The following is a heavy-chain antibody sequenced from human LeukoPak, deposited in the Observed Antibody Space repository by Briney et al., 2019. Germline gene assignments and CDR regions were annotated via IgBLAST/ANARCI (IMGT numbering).Heavy chain of an antibody. Sequence: GGSLRLSCAASGFTFSSYSMNWVRQAPGKGLEWVSSISSSSSYIYYADSVKGRFTISRDNAKNSLYLQMNSLRAEDTAVYYCARDAVSIVGATGDFDYWGQGTLVTVSS. CDR1: GFTFSSYS. J-gene: IGHJ4*02. D-gene: IGHD1-26*01. V-gene: IGHV3-21*01. CDR3: ARDAVSIVGATGDFDY. CDR2: ISSSSSYI.